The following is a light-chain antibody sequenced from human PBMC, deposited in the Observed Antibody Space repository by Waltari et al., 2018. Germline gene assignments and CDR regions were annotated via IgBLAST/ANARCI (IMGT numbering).Light chain of an antibody. Sequence: ETVMTQSPATLSVSPGERATLSCRASQRVSSNLAWYQQKPGQPPRLLIYGASTRATGIQARFSGRGSGTEFTLTISSLQSEDFAVYYCQQYNDWPPLTFGGGTKVEIK. CDR1: QRVSSN. CDR3: QQYNDWPPLT. J-gene: IGKJ4*01. V-gene: IGKV3-15*01. CDR2: GAS.